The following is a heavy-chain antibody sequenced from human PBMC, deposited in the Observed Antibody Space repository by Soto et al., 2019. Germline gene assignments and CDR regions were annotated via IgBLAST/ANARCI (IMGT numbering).Heavy chain of an antibody. CDR2: MNPDGTII. CDR1: GFTFRMFW. Sequence: GGSLRLSCEVSGFTFRMFWMHWVRQDPGKGLVWVSGMNPDGTIIKYGDAVKGRFTISRDNANSTLYLQMDSVRVEDTGVYYCVKRGEYTSGFGHWGQGTLVTVS. J-gene: IGHJ5*02. CDR3: VKRGEYTSGFGH. D-gene: IGHD3-3*01. V-gene: IGHV3-74*03.